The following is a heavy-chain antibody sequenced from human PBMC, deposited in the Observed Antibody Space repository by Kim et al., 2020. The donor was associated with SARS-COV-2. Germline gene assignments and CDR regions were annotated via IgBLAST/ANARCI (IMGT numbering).Heavy chain of an antibody. D-gene: IGHD3-22*01. J-gene: IGHJ4*02. Sequence: TLSLTCTVSGGSISSGGYYWSWIRQHPGKGLEWIGYIYYSGSTYYNPSLKSRVTISVDTSKNQFSLKLSSVTAADTAVYYCARVSTMIEAAFDYWGQGTLVTVSS. V-gene: IGHV4-31*03. CDR1: GGSISSGGYY. CDR2: IYYSGST. CDR3: ARVSTMIEAAFDY.